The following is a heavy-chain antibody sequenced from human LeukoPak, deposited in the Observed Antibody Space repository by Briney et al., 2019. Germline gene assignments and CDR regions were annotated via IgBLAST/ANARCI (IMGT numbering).Heavy chain of an antibody. Sequence: SETLSLTCTVSGDSISSYYWSWLRQPAGKGLEYIGRISTSGSTNYNPSLKSRVTLSVDTSKNQFSLRLRSVTAADTAVYCCARTRLPATVGAFDYWGQGTLVTVSS. CDR1: GDSISSYY. CDR2: ISTSGST. J-gene: IGHJ4*02. V-gene: IGHV4-4*07. CDR3: ARTRLPATVGAFDY. D-gene: IGHD2-2*01.